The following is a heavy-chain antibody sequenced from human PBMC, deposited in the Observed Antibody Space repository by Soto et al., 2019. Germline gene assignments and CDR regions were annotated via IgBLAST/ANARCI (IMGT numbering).Heavy chain of an antibody. D-gene: IGHD6-13*01. J-gene: IGHJ4*02. V-gene: IGHV4-34*01. CDR1: GGSFSGYY. CDR3: ARGRLGYSSSGYDY. CDR2: INHSGST. Sequence: QVQLQQWGAGLLKPSETLSLTCAVYGGSFSGYYWSWIRQPPGKGLEWIGEINHSGSTNYNPSLRWRGAIAVATSKNEFALKRSSVTAADTPVCYWARGRLGYSSSGYDYWGRGTLVTV.